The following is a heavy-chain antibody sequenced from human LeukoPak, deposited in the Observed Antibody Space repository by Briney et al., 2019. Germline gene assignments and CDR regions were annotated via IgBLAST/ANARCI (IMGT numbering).Heavy chain of an antibody. J-gene: IGHJ5*02. CDR3: AKDQYSSGWANWFDP. CDR2: INWNGGST. V-gene: IGHV3-20*04. Sequence: GGSLRLSCAASGFTFDDYGMSWVRQAPGKGLEWVSGINWNGGSTGYADSVKGRFTISRDNSKNTLYLQMNSLRAEDTAVYYCAKDQYSSGWANWFDPWGQGTLVTVSS. CDR1: GFTFDDYG. D-gene: IGHD6-19*01.